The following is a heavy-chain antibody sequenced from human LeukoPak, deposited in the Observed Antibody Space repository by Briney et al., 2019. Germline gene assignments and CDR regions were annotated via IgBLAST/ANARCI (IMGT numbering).Heavy chain of an antibody. D-gene: IGHD3-22*01. J-gene: IGHJ4*02. Sequence: ASVKVSCKAPGYTFTSYAMNWVRQAPGQGLEWMGWINTNTGNPTYAQGFTGRFVFSLDTSVSTAYLQISSLKAEDTAVYYCARAYYYDSSGYPEPMYYFDYWGQGTLVTVSS. V-gene: IGHV7-4-1*02. CDR3: ARAYYYDSSGYPEPMYYFDY. CDR2: INTNTGNP. CDR1: GYTFTSYA.